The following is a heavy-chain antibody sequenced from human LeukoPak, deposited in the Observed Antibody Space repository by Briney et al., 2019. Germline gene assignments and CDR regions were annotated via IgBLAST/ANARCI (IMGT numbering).Heavy chain of an antibody. D-gene: IGHD2-2*03. CDR2: INPSGGTT. Sequence: ASVKVSCKASGYSFTTFYMHWVREAPGQGLEWIGIINPSGGTTSQAQKFQGRVTMTRDTSTSTVYMELSSLRSEDTAVYYCASLATIGSDSFDIWGQGTMVTVSS. J-gene: IGHJ3*02. V-gene: IGHV1-46*01. CDR1: GYSFTTFY. CDR3: ASLATIGSDSFDI.